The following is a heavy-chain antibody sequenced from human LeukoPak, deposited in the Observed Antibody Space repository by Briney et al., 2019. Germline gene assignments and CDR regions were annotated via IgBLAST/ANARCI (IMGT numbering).Heavy chain of an antibody. V-gene: IGHV4-59*12. CDR3: ARDRSSGYYFDY. J-gene: IGHJ4*02. CDR1: GGSISSYY. CDR2: IYYSGST. Sequence: PSETLSLTCTVSGGSISSYYWSWIRQPPGKGLEWIGYIYYSGSTNYNPSLKSRVTISVDTSKNQFSLKLSSVTAADTAVYYCARDRSSGYYFDYWGQGTLVTVSS. D-gene: IGHD6-19*01.